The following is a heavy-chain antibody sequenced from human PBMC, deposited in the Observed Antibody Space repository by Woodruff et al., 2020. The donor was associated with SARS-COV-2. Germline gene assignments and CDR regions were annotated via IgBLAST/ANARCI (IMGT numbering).Heavy chain of an antibody. D-gene: IGHD5-12*01. Sequence: NPSLKSRVTISVDTSKNQFSLKLSSVTAADTAVYYCARRGKAVRWLQFGAGQIDYWGQGTLVTVSS. J-gene: IGHJ4*02. CDR3: ARRGKAVRWLQFGAGQIDY. V-gene: IGHV4-34*01.